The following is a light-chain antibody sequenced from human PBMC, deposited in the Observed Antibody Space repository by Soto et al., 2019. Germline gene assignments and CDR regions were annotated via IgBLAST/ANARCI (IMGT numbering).Light chain of an antibody. CDR3: QSYDSNLSGSL. Sequence: QPVLTQPPSVSGAPGQGVTISCAGTSSNIGAGYGVHWYQQLPGRAPKLLIHNYVNRPSGVPDRFSGSKSGTSASLAITGLQGEDEGDYYCQSYDSNLSGSLFGGGTKLTVL. CDR1: SSNIGAGYG. J-gene: IGLJ2*01. V-gene: IGLV1-40*01. CDR2: NYV.